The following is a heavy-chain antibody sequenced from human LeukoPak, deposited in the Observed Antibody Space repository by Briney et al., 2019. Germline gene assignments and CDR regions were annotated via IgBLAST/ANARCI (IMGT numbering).Heavy chain of an antibody. Sequence: SETLSLTCSVSGGSIGTNYWSWIRQVQGKGLEWIGYSSYSGSSNYNPSLKSRVTISVDTSKTQFSLYLNSVTAADTAVYYCARSDTHHIHSSSWHFDYWGQGTLVTVSS. CDR3: ARSDTHHIHSSSWHFDY. J-gene: IGHJ4*02. D-gene: IGHD6-13*01. CDR1: GGSIGTNY. V-gene: IGHV4-59*01. CDR2: SSYSGSS.